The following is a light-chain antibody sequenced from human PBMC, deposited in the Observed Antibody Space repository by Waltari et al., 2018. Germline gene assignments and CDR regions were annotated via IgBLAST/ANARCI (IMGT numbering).Light chain of an antibody. CDR3: YSAADSNLRV. Sequence: WSQQEPGQAPVLVIYKDTERPSGIPERISGSSSGTTVTLTISGAQVEDEADYYCYSAADSNLRVFGGGTRLTVL. CDR2: KDT. J-gene: IGLJ2*01. V-gene: IGLV3-27*01.